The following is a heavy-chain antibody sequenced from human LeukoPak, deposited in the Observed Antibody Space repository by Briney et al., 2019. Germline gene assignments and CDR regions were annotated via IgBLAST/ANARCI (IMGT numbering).Heavy chain of an antibody. J-gene: IGHJ4*02. V-gene: IGHV6-1*01. CDR3: ARFFLSGSYLTGGWDYFDY. CDR1: GDSVSRDSVA. D-gene: IGHD3-10*01. CDR2: TYYKSAWYS. Sequence: SQTLSLTCAISGDSVSRDSVAWNWIRQSPSRGLEWLGRTYYKSAWYSDYAVSVKGRITINPDTSKNQFSLQLNSVTAADTAVYYCARFFLSGSYLTGGWDYFDYWGQGTLVTVSS.